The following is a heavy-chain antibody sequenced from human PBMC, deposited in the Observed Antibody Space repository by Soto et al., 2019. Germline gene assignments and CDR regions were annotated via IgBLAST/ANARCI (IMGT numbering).Heavy chain of an antibody. J-gene: IGHJ3*02. Sequence: SGGALRLSCAASGFTFSTYAMSWVRQAPGKGLEWISNIRGSNGRIDYADSVKGRFTISRDNSKNTLYLEMNSLRAEDTAVYYCAKDFGDPYAFDIWGQGAMVTV. CDR1: GFTFSTYA. CDR2: IRGSNGRI. CDR3: AKDFGDPYAFDI. D-gene: IGHD2-21*01. V-gene: IGHV3-23*01.